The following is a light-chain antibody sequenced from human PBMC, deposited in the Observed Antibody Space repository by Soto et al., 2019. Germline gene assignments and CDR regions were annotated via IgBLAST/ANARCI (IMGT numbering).Light chain of an antibody. CDR3: QEYNFDWT. Sequence: DIQMTQFPSTLSASIGGRVTITCRASQSISNSLAWYQEKPGKAPKVLIYKASSLESGGPSRFSGSGSGTEFTLTISSLQPDDFATYYCQEYNFDWTFGQGTKVEIK. J-gene: IGKJ1*01. CDR1: QSISNS. CDR2: KAS. V-gene: IGKV1-5*03.